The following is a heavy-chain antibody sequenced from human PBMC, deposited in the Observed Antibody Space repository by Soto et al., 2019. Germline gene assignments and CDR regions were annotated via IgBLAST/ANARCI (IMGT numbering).Heavy chain of an antibody. V-gene: IGHV4-38-2*01. CDR2: IYHSGST. D-gene: IGHD3-10*01. J-gene: IGHJ4*02. CDR3: ARTYYDSGIDY. Sequence: PSETLSLTCAVSGYSISSVYYWGWIRQPPGKGLEWIGSIYHSGSTYYNPSLKSRVTISLDTSKNQFSPDLSSVTAADTAVYYCARTYYDSGIDYWGLGTLVTVSS. CDR1: GYSISSVYY.